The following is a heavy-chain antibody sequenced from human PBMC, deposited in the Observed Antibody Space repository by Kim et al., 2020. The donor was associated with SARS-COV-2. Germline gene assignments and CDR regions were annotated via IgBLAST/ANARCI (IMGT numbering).Heavy chain of an antibody. CDR1: GGSFSGYY. D-gene: IGHD5-18*01. CDR3: ARGQLWLHDSYYYYYGMDV. J-gene: IGHJ6*02. Sequence: SETLSLTCAVYGGSFSGYYWSWIRQPPGKGLEWIGEINHSGSTNYNPSLKSRVTISVDTSKNQFSLKLSSVTAADTAVYYCARGQLWLHDSYYYYYGMDVWGQGTTVTVSS. V-gene: IGHV4-34*01. CDR2: INHSGST.